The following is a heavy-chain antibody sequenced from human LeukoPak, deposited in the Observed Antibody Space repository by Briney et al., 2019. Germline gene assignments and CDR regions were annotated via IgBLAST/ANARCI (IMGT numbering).Heavy chain of an antibody. D-gene: IGHD6-13*01. CDR3: ARQFYSSSWSDAFDI. J-gene: IGHJ3*02. CDR2: INHSGST. V-gene: IGHV4-34*01. CDR1: GGSFSGYY. Sequence: SETLSLTCAVYGGSFSGYYWSWIRQPPGKGLEWIGEINHSGSTNYNPSLKSRITISVDTSKNQSSLKLSSVTAADTAVYYCARQFYSSSWSDAFDIWGQGTMVTVSS.